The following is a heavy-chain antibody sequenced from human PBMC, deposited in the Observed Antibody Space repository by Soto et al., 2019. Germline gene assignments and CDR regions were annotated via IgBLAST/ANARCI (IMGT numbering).Heavy chain of an antibody. CDR3: ARDVTVNTPSYFND. V-gene: IGHV3-66*01. J-gene: IGHJ4*01. D-gene: IGHD3-10*01. CDR2: LYARGTT. CDR1: GLNFNTNY. Sequence: EVQLVEFGGDLVQPGGSLRLSCTASGLNFNTNYMSWVRQAPGKGLEWVSILYARGTTYYADSVKGRFTISRDNSGNTLYIHMSSLRAEYTAVYYCARDVTVNTPSYFNDWGQRALVTVSS.